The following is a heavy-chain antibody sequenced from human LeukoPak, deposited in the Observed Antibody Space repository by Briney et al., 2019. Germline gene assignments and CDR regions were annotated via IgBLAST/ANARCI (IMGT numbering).Heavy chain of an antibody. Sequence: GGSLLLSCAASGFTFSSYEMNWVRQAPGKGLEWLSYTSSSSSAIFYADSVKGRFTVSRDNSKNSLYLQMNSLRVEDTAIYYCAREEADCGGDCFLLWGQGTLVTVSS. CDR2: TSSSSSAI. CDR3: AREEADCGGDCFLL. CDR1: GFTFSSYE. D-gene: IGHD2-21*02. J-gene: IGHJ4*02. V-gene: IGHV3-48*03.